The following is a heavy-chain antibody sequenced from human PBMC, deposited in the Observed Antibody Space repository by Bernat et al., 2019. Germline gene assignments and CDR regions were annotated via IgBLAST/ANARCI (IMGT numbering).Heavy chain of an antibody. CDR2: IYYSGST. CDR1: GGSISSSSYY. D-gene: IGHD3-9*01. CDR3: ARYDILPGYHPNWFDP. Sequence: QLQLQESGPGLVKPSETLSLTCTVSGGSISSSSYYWGWIRQPPGKGLEWIGSIYYSGSTYYNPSLKSRGTISVDTSKNQFSLKLSSVTAADTAVYYCARYDILPGYHPNWFDPWGQGTLVTVSS. V-gene: IGHV4-39*01. J-gene: IGHJ5*02.